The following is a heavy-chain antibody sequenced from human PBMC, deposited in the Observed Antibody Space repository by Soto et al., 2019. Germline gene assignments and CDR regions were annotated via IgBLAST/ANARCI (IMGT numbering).Heavy chain of an antibody. V-gene: IGHV3-30*18. CDR3: AKDQQLVPYYYYGMDV. CDR2: ISYDGSNK. D-gene: IGHD6-13*01. J-gene: IGHJ6*02. CDR1: GFTFSSYG. Sequence: PGGSLRLSCAASGFTFSSYGMHWVRQAPGKGLEWVAVISYDGSNKYYADSVKGRFTISRDNSKNTLYLQMNSLRAEDTAVYYCAKDQQLVPYYYYGMDVWGQGTTVTVSS.